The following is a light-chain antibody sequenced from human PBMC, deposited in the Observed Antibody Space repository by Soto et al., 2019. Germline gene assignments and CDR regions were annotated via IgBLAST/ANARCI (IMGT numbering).Light chain of an antibody. V-gene: IGKV1-33*01. CDR2: DAS. CDR1: QDIKKY. CDR3: QQYNNFPYT. Sequence: DIQMTQSPSSLSASVGDRCTITCRASQDIKKYLNWYQQKPGKAPKLLIYDASNLETGVPSRFSGSGFGTDFTFTISSLQPEDIATYYCQQYNNFPYTFGQGTKVDIK. J-gene: IGKJ2*01.